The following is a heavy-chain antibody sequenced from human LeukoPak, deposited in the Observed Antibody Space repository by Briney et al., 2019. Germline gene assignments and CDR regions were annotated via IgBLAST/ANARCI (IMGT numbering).Heavy chain of an antibody. D-gene: IGHD5-12*01. J-gene: IGHJ4*02. CDR3: ARGPSGYHNT. Sequence: GGSLRLSCAASEFSVGSNYMTWVRQAPGKGLEWFSLIYSGGSTYSADSVKGRFTISTDNPKNTLYPPMNSLRAEDTAVYYSARGPSGYHNTGGQGTLVTVSS. CDR1: EFSVGSNY. CDR2: IYSGGST. V-gene: IGHV3-66*01.